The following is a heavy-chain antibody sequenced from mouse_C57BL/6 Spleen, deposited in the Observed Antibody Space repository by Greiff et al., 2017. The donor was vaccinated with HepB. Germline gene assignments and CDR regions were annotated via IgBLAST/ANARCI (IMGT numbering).Heavy chain of an antibody. V-gene: IGHV5-16*01. J-gene: IGHJ2*01. CDR1: GFTFSDYY. Sequence: EVQLVESEGGLVQPGSSMKLSCTASGFTFSDYYMAWVRQVPEKGLEWVANINYDGSSTYYLDSLKSRFIISRDNAKNILYLQMSSLKSEDTATYYCARVNRNWDVFDYWGQGTTLTVSS. D-gene: IGHD4-1*01. CDR3: ARVNRNWDVFDY. CDR2: INYDGSST.